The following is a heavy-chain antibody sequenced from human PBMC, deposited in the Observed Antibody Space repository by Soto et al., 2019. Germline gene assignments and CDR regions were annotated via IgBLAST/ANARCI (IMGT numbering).Heavy chain of an antibody. CDR3: DTIRYPESFDY. V-gene: IGHV4-59*01. Sequence: PSETLSLTCTVSGGSISSYYWSWIRQPPGKGLEWIGYIYYSGSTNYNPSLKSRVTISVDTSKNQFSLKLSSVTAADTAVYYCDTIRYPESFDYWGQGTLVPVYS. CDR1: GGSISSYY. D-gene: IGHD4-17*01. J-gene: IGHJ4*02. CDR2: IYYSGST.